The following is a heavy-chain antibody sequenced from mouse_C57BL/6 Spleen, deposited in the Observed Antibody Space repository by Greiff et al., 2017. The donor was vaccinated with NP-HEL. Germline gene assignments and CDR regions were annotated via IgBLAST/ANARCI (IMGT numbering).Heavy chain of an antibody. Sequence: QVQLQQPGAELVRPGSSVKLSCKASGYTFTSYWMHWVKQRPIQGLEWIGNIDPSDSETHYNQKFKDKATLTVDKSSSTAYMQLSSLTSEDSAVYYCARGAQATWAYWGQGTLVTVSA. CDR1: GYTFTSYW. D-gene: IGHD3-2*02. V-gene: IGHV1-52*01. CDR3: ARGAQATWAY. CDR2: IDPSDSET. J-gene: IGHJ3*01.